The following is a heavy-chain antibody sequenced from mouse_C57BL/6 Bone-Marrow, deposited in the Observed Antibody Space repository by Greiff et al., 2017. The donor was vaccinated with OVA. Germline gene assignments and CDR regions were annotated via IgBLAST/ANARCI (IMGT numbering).Heavy chain of an antibody. CDR2: IWGVGST. Sequence: QVQLQQSGPGLVAPSQRLSITCTVSGFSLTSYGVDWVRQSPGKGLEWLGVIWGVGSTNYNSALKSRLSISKDNSKSQVFLKMNSLQTDDTAMYYCARHYYGSSFYYYAMDYWGQGTSVTVSS. V-gene: IGHV2-6*01. D-gene: IGHD1-1*01. J-gene: IGHJ4*01. CDR1: GFSLTSYG. CDR3: ARHYYGSSFYYYAMDY.